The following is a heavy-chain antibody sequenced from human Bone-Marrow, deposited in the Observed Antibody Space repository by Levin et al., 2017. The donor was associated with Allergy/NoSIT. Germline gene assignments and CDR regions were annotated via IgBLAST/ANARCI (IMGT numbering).Heavy chain of an antibody. CDR1: GGTISNSA. CDR3: ARSLDLPHYSGMDV. J-gene: IGHJ6*02. Sequence: SVKVSCKASGGTISNSAISWVRQAPGQGLEWVGGIIPIFETTGYAQKFQGRVTISADKFTATVHMELSSLTSDDTAVYYCARSLDLPHYSGMDVWGQGTTVTVSS. V-gene: IGHV1-69*06. D-gene: IGHD3/OR15-3a*01. CDR2: IIPIFETT.